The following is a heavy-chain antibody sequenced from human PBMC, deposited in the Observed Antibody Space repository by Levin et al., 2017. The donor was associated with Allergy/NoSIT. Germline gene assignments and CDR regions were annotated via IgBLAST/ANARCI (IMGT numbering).Heavy chain of an antibody. CDR2: IHYTGTT. CDR3: ARAGCSGGNCYRGYFHD. Sequence: NTSETLSLTCTVSGDSISGGDYYWSWIRQPPGKGLEWIGYIHYTGTTHYNPSLESRLIISVDKSKTQFSLNVTSVTASDTAVYYCARAGCSGGNCYRGYFHDWGQGTLVTVSS. V-gene: IGHV4-30-4*01. D-gene: IGHD2-15*01. J-gene: IGHJ1*01. CDR1: GDSISGGDYY.